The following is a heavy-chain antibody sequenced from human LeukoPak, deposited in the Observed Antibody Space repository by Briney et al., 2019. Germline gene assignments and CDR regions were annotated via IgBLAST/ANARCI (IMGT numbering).Heavy chain of an antibody. CDR2: INHSGST. V-gene: IGHV4-34*01. J-gene: IGHJ4*02. Sequence: SETLSLTCAVYGGSFSGYYWSWIRQPPGKGLEWIGEINHSGSTYYNPSLKSRVTISVDTSKNQFSLKLISVTAADTAVYYCARHRIAARGSFDYWGQGTLVTVSS. CDR3: ARHRIAARGSFDY. CDR1: GGSFSGYY. D-gene: IGHD6-6*01.